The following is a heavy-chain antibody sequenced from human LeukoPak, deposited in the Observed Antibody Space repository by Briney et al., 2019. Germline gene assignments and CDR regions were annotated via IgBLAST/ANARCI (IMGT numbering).Heavy chain of an antibody. D-gene: IGHD3-3*01. Sequence: ASVKVSCKASGYTFSGYYIHWVRQAPGQGLEWMGWINPNSGGTNYAHKFHGKVALTRDTSINTAYLLLSRVTSDDTAVYYCARGGRGILEWLFLPWGQGTLVAVSS. CDR1: GYTFSGYY. J-gene: IGHJ5*02. V-gene: IGHV1-2*07. CDR3: ARGGRGILEWLFLP. CDR2: INPNSGGT.